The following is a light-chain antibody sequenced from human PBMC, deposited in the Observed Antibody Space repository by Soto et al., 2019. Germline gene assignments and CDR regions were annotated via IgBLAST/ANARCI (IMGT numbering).Light chain of an antibody. V-gene: IGKV1-39*01. Sequence: DILMTKSPSSLSASVGNVLTITFLASPSVSCFLNWYQRKPGIAPHLVIIATSALQEGVPLSFSGSESGADFTLTISSVQAEDFATYYCQQTASAPRTSGHVAKVDI. J-gene: IGKJ1*01. CDR3: QQTASAPRT. CDR1: PSVSCF. CDR2: ATS.